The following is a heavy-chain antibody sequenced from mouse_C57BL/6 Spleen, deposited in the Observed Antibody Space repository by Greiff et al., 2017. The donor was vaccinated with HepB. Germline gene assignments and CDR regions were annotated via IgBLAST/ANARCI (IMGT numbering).Heavy chain of an antibody. D-gene: IGHD1-1*01. J-gene: IGHJ2*01. CDR3: ARNSLFITTVVAPFDY. V-gene: IGHV1-9*01. CDR2: ILPGSGST. CDR1: GYTFTGYW. Sequence: QVQLQQSGAELMKPGASVKLSCKATGYTFTGYWIEWVKQRPGHGLEWIGEILPGSGSTNYNEKFKGKATFTADTSSNTAYMQLSSLTTEDSAIYYCARNSLFITTVVAPFDYWGQGTTLTVSS.